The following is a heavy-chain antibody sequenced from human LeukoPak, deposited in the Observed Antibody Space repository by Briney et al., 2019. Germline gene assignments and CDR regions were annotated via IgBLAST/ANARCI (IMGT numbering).Heavy chain of an antibody. V-gene: IGHV3-21*04. CDR3: ARDSSYCRNGICYDVFDI. Sequence: PGGSLRLSCAASGFTFSSYSMNWVRQAPGKGLEWVSSISSSSSYIYYADSVKGRFTISRDNAKNSLYLQMNSLRAGDTAVYYCARDSSYCRNGICYDVFDIWGQGTMVTVSS. CDR2: ISSSSSYI. CDR1: GFTFSSYS. J-gene: IGHJ3*02. D-gene: IGHD2-8*01.